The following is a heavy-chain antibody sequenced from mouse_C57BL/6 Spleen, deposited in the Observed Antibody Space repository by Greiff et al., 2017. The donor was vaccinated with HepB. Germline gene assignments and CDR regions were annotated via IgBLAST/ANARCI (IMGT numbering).Heavy chain of an antibody. CDR2: IYPGGGYT. D-gene: IGHD1-1*01. Sequence: QVQLKQSGAELVRPGTSVKMSCKASGYTFTNYWIGWAKQRPGHGLEWIGDIYPGGGYTNYNEKFKGKATLTADKSSSTAYMQFSSLTSEDSAIYYCARGEGSSSYYYAMDYWGQGTSVTVSS. J-gene: IGHJ4*01. V-gene: IGHV1-63*01. CDR3: ARGEGSSSYYYAMDY. CDR1: GYTFTNYW.